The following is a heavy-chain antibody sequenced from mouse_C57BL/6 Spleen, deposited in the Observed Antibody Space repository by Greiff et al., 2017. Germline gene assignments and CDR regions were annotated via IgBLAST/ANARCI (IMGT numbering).Heavy chain of an antibody. CDR2: INPGGGGT. CDR3: AGSTSVEAYY. J-gene: IGHJ1*03. Sequence: QVQLKESGAELVRPGTSVKVSCKASGYAFTNYLIEWVKQRPGQGLEWIGVINPGGGGTNYNEKFKGKATMTVDKSSSTAYMQLSSLTSEDSAVYYCAGSTSVEAYYWGTGTTLTVSS. CDR1: GYAFTNYL. V-gene: IGHV1-54*01. D-gene: IGHD1-1*01.